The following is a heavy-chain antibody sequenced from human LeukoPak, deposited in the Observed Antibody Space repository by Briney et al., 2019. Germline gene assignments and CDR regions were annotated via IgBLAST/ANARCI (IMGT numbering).Heavy chain of an antibody. J-gene: IGHJ3*02. Sequence: ASVKVSCKVSGYTLTELSVHWVRQAPGTGLEWMGNFDPKDGDTIYAQRFQGRVTMTEDTSTHTAYMELSSLRSEDTAVYYCARSRYFDWLGAFDIWGQGTMVTVSS. CDR3: ARSRYFDWLGAFDI. D-gene: IGHD3-9*01. CDR1: GYTLTELS. V-gene: IGHV1-24*01. CDR2: FDPKDGDT.